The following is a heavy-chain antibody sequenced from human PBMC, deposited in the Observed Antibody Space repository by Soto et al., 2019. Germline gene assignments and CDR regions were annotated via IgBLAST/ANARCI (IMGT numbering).Heavy chain of an antibody. CDR2: VSASGLNT. CDR1: GFTFSTYA. V-gene: IGHV3-23*01. Sequence: EVQLLESGGKLVQPGGSLTLSCAASGFTFSTYAMAWVRQAPGKGLEWVSGVSASGLNTDYADPVKGRFYISRDNSKNTVSLHMNSLRAEDTALYYFAKGRPRRTYGYFLDYWGQGTPVTVSS. CDR3: AKGRPRRTYGYFLDY. J-gene: IGHJ4*02. D-gene: IGHD4-17*01.